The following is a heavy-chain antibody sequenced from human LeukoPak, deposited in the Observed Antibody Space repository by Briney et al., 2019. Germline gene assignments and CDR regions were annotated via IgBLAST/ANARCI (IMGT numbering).Heavy chain of an antibody. Sequence: SETLSLTCAVYGGSFSGYYWSWIRQPTGKGLEWIGEINHSGSTNYNPSLKSRVTISVDTSKNQFSLKLSSVTAADTAVYYCARQAPYSGHDYWGQGTLVTVSS. J-gene: IGHJ4*02. CDR1: GGSFSGYY. CDR3: ARQAPYSGHDY. V-gene: IGHV4-34*01. D-gene: IGHD5-12*01. CDR2: INHSGST.